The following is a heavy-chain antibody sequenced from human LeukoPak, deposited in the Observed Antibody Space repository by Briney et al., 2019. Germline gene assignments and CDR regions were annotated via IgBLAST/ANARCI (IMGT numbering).Heavy chain of an antibody. CDR1: GGSISSRSYY. Sequence: PSETLSLTCTVSGGSISSRSYYWGWIRQPPGKGLEWSGSIYYSGSTYYNRSLKSRVTISVDTSKNQFSLKLSSVTAADTAVYYCARHRYDFSVDYWGQGTLVTVSS. V-gene: IGHV4-39*01. CDR2: IYYSGST. CDR3: ARHRYDFSVDY. D-gene: IGHD3-3*01. J-gene: IGHJ4*02.